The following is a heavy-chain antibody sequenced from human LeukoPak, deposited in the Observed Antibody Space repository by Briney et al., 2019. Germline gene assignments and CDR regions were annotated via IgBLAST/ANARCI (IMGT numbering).Heavy chain of an antibody. J-gene: IGHJ4*02. V-gene: IGHV4-34*01. Sequence: SETLSLTCAVHGGSFSGYHWNWICESPGKGLEWIGEINDREHTNYNPSLESRITISVDTSKKQFSLNLSSVTAADTAVYYCARDPTTVVITPYYFDFWGQGTLVTVSS. CDR1: GGSFSGYH. CDR3: ARDPTTVVITPYYFDF. D-gene: IGHD4-23*01. CDR2: INDREHT.